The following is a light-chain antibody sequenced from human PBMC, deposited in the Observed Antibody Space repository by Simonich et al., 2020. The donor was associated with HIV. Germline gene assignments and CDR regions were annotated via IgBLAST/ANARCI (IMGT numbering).Light chain of an antibody. CDR1: SSNIGAGYD. CDR2: GDS. Sequence: QSVLTQPPSVSGAPGQRVTLSCTGSSSNIGAGYDVHWYQKLPGAAPKLLMYGDSNRPSVVSDRFSGSKSGTSASLAITGLQAEDEADYYCQSYDSSLSVWVFGGGTKLTVL. V-gene: IGLV1-40*01. J-gene: IGLJ3*02. CDR3: QSYDSSLSVWV.